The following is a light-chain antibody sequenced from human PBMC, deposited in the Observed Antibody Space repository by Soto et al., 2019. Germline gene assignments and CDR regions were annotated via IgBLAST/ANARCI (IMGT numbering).Light chain of an antibody. CDR3: TSYAGSINWV. J-gene: IGLJ7*01. CDR1: SSDVGGYNY. Sequence: QSALTQPPSASGSPGQSVTISCTGTSSDVGGYNYVSWYQQHPGKAPKLMIFEVSKRPSGVPDRFSGSKSGNTASLTVSGLQAEDGADYYCTSYAGSINWVFGGGTQLTVL. CDR2: EVS. V-gene: IGLV2-8*01.